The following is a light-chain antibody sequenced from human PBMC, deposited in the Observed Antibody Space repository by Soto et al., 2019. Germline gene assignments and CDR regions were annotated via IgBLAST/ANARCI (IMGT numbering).Light chain of an antibody. CDR1: QTVRSSS. Sequence: LTQSPGTLSLSPGARATLSCRASQTVRSSSLAWYQQKPGQAPMLLIYGASSRATGIPDRFSGSGSGTDFTLTISRLEPEDVAVYCRQQYGSSPLFGPGTKVDIK. V-gene: IGKV3-20*01. J-gene: IGKJ3*01. CDR2: GAS. CDR3: QQYGSSPL.